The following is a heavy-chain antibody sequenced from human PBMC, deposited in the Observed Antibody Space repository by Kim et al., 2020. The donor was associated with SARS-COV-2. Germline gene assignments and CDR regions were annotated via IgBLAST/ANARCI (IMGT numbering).Heavy chain of an antibody. J-gene: IGHJ4*02. V-gene: IGHV3-23*01. CDR3: AKTRGGGDWTHFDY. D-gene: IGHD2-21*02. Sequence: YEDSVKGRCTISRYNSKNTLYLQMNCLRAEDTAVFYCAKTRGGGDWTHFDYWGQGTLVTVSS.